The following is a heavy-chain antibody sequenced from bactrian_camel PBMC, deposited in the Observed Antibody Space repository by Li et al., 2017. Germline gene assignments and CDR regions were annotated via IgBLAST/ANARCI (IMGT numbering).Heavy chain of an antibody. Sequence: VQLVESGGGSVQAGGSLRLSCVASGYMYRSDFMAWFRQAPGKQREGIEAVAGIYSGDSSAVYADSVKGRFTISRDNAKNTLYLQMTSLKPDDSATYYCAAATWGVQCGGSGYFTSPKNIGAMGPGTQVTVS. D-gene: IGHD2*01. CDR2: IYSGDSSA. V-gene: IGHV3S54*01. J-gene: IGHJ6*01. CDR3: AAATWGVQCGGSGYFTSPKNIGA. CDR1: GYMYRSDF.